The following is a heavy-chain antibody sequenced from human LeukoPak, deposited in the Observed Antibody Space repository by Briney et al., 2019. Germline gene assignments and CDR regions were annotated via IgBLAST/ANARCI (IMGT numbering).Heavy chain of an antibody. CDR1: GFTFSSYA. Sequence: GGSLRLSCAASGFTFSSYAMHWVRQAPGKGLEWVAVISYDGSNKYYADSVKGRFTISRDNSKNTLYLQMNNLRAEDTAVYYCASGYYYDSSGYPYYFDYWGQGTLVTVSS. CDR2: ISYDGSNK. J-gene: IGHJ4*02. CDR3: ASGYYYDSSGYPYYFDY. D-gene: IGHD3-22*01. V-gene: IGHV3-30-3*01.